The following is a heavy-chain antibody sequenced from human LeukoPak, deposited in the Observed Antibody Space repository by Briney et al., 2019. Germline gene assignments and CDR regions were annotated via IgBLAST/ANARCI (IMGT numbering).Heavy chain of an antibody. CDR3: ARGWAKYCSGGSCLVY. CDR2: INPNSGGT. Sequence: GASVKVSCKASGYTFTGYYMHWVRQAPGQGLEWMGWINPNSGGTNYAQKFQGRVTMTRDTSISTAYMELSRLRSDDTAVYYCARGWAKYCSGGSCLVYWSQGTLVTVSS. D-gene: IGHD2-15*01. J-gene: IGHJ4*02. V-gene: IGHV1-2*02. CDR1: GYTFTGYY.